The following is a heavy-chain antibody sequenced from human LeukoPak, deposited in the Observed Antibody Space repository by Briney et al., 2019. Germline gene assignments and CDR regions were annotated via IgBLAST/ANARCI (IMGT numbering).Heavy chain of an antibody. CDR2: IYFGGTT. D-gene: IGHD5/OR15-5a*01. Sequence: PGGSMRLSWAASGFTVSSNYMTWVRQAPGQGLELVSVIYFGGTTYYADSVKGRFTISRDNSKNTVYLQMNSLRVEDTAVYYCARGDGVYVYWGQGTLVTVSS. V-gene: IGHV3-53*01. CDR1: GFTVSSNY. CDR3: ARGDGVYVY. J-gene: IGHJ4*02.